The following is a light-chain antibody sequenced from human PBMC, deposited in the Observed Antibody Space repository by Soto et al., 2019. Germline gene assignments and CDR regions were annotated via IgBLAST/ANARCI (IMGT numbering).Light chain of an antibody. Sequence: DIKMTQSPSSLSASVGDRVTITCRASQDISSSLNWYQQKLGKAPNLLIYAASRLQSGVPSRFSGSGSGTDFTLTISSLQPEDFATYYCQQSYSNLRTFGQGTKVDIK. CDR1: QDISSS. J-gene: IGKJ1*01. CDR3: QQSYSNLRT. V-gene: IGKV1-39*01. CDR2: AAS.